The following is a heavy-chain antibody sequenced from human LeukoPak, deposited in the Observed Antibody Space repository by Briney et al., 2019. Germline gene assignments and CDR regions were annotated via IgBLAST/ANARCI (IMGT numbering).Heavy chain of an antibody. CDR1: GGSISNTNW. CDR3: ARENVLRFLEWLSYFDY. CDR2: VNLQGST. Sequence: PSETLSLTCGVSGGSISNTNWWTWVRQPPGKGLEWIGEVNLQGSTNYNPSLKSRVTMSVDTSKNQFSLKLSSVTAADTAVYYCARENVLRFLEWLSYFDYWGQGTLVTVSS. J-gene: IGHJ4*02. V-gene: IGHV4-4*02. D-gene: IGHD3-3*01.